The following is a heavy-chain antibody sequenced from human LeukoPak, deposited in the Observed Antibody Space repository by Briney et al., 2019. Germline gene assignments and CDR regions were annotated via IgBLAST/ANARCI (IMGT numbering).Heavy chain of an antibody. CDR1: GYSISSGYY. D-gene: IGHD2-2*01. CDR2: IYHSGST. V-gene: IGHV4-38-2*01. CDR3: ARGYRGNSYNWFDP. J-gene: IGHJ5*02. Sequence: PSETLSLTCAVSGYSISSGYYWGWIRQPPGKGLGWIGSIYHSGSTYYNPSLKSRVTISVDTSKNQFSLKLSSVTAADTAVYYCARGYRGNSYNWFDPWGQGTLVTVSS.